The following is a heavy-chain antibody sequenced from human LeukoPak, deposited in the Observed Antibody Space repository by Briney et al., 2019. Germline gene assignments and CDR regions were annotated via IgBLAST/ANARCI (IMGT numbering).Heavy chain of an antibody. D-gene: IGHD2-8*01. CDR3: ARDVVLARDGTIWSDY. Sequence: GGSLRLSCAAFGFTFSTYWMSWVRQAPGKGLEWVANIKEDGSEKYYVDSVKGRFTTSRDNAKNSLYLQMNSLGAEDTAVYYCARDVVLARDGTIWSDYWGQGTLVTVFS. V-gene: IGHV3-7*01. J-gene: IGHJ4*02. CDR2: IKEDGSEK. CDR1: GFTFSTYW.